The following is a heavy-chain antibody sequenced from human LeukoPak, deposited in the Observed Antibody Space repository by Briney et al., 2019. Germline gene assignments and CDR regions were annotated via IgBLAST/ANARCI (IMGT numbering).Heavy chain of an antibody. Sequence: GGSLRLSCAASGFTVSSNFMTWVRQAPGKGLEWVSVIYSDSGGTTYYADSVKGRFTVSRDNSKNTLYLQMNSLRAEDTAMYHCARYETSRGSLDYWGQGTLVAVSS. CDR2: IYSDSGGTT. CDR1: GFTVSSNF. D-gene: IGHD1-26*01. J-gene: IGHJ4*02. V-gene: IGHV3-66*01. CDR3: ARYETSRGSLDY.